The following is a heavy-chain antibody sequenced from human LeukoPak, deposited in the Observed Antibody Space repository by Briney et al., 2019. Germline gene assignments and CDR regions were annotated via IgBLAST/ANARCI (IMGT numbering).Heavy chain of an antibody. CDR2: INHSGST. CDR3: ARGPYYYDSSGYYYFQH. V-gene: IGHV4-34*01. Sequence: PSETLSLTCAVYGGSFSGYYWSWIHQPPGKGLEWIGEINHSGSTNYNPSLKSRVTISVDTSKNQFSLKLSSVTAADTAVYYCARGPYYYDSSGYYYFQHWGQGTLVTVSS. CDR1: GGSFSGYY. D-gene: IGHD3-22*01. J-gene: IGHJ1*01.